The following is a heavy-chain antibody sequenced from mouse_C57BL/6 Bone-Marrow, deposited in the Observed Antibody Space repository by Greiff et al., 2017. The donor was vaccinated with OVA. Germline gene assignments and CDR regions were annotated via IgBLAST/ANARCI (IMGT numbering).Heavy chain of an antibody. CDR2: IYPGDGDT. D-gene: IGHD1-1*01. CDR3: ARSVYGSSSYWYFDV. V-gene: IGHV1-82*01. CDR1: GYAFSSSW. J-gene: IGHJ1*03. Sequence: QVHVKQSGPELVKPGASVKISCKASGYAFSSSWMNWVKQRPGKGLEWIGRIYPGDGDTNYNGKFKGKATLTADKSSSTAYMQLSSLTSEDSAVYFCARSVYGSSSYWYFDVWGTGTTVTVSS.